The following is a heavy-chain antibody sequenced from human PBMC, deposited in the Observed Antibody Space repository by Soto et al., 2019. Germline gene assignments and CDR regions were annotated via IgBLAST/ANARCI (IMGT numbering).Heavy chain of an antibody. Sequence: GGSLRLSCAASGFTFDDYAMHWVRQAPGKGLEWVSGISWNSGSIGYADSVKGRFTISRDNAKNSLYLQMNSLRAEDTALYYCAKDVYSGYAGATLYMDVWGKGTTVTVSS. CDR3: AKDVYSGYAGATLYMDV. D-gene: IGHD5-12*01. CDR2: ISWNSGSI. V-gene: IGHV3-9*01. J-gene: IGHJ6*03. CDR1: GFTFDDYA.